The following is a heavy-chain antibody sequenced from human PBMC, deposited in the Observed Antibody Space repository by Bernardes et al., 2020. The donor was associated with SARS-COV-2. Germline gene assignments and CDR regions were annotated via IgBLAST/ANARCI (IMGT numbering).Heavy chain of an antibody. D-gene: IGHD2-8*01. CDR3: ARGERCSDGICYKGNNIFEI. J-gene: IGHJ3*02. Sequence: GGSLWLSCAASGFTFSSYSLNCVRQVPGKGLAWVSYIRGIRSPLYHADSVKGRLTIPRDNAKNSLYLQMNSLRDEDSAVYYCARGERCSDGICYKGNNIFEIWGQGTKVTVSS. V-gene: IGHV3-48*02. CDR2: IRGIRSPL. CDR1: GFTFSSYS.